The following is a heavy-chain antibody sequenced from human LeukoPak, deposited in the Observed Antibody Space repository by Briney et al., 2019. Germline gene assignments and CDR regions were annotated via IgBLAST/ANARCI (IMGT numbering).Heavy chain of an antibody. CDR3: AKDIRCGWYSPLFDY. V-gene: IGHV3-9*01. Sequence: GGCLRLSCAASGFTFDDYAMPWGRQAPGKGLEGVSGISWNSGSIGYADSVKGRFTISRDNAKNSLSLQMNSLRAEDTALYYCAKDIRCGWYSPLFDYWGQGTLVTVSS. CDR1: GFTFDDYA. J-gene: IGHJ4*02. CDR2: ISWNSGSI. D-gene: IGHD6-19*01.